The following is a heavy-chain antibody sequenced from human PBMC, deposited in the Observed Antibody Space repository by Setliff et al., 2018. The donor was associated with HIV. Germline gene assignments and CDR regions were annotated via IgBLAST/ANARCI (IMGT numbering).Heavy chain of an antibody. J-gene: IGHJ3*01. CDR2: VNTGNGNT. V-gene: IGHV1-3*04. Sequence: ASVKVSCKTSGYTFTSYAIHWVRQAPGQRLEWMGWVNTGNGNTKYSQKVQGRVTITRDTSASTAYMELSGLTSKDTAVYYCARDGGPGSGWGQGTMVTVSS. CDR3: ARDGGPGSG. D-gene: IGHD6-19*01. CDR1: GYTFTSYA.